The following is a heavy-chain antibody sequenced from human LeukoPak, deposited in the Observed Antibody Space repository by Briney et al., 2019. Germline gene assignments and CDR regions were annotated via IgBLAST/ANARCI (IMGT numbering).Heavy chain of an antibody. CDR3: AKMVGYLVVVKEYFQH. Sequence: ASVKVSCKASGYTFTSYGISWVRQAPGQGLEWMGWISAYNGNTNYAQKLQGRVTMTTDTSTSTAYMELRSLRSDDTAVYYCAKMVGYLVVVKEYFQHWGQGTLVTVSS. J-gene: IGHJ1*01. CDR2: ISAYNGNT. V-gene: IGHV1-18*01. CDR1: GYTFTSYG. D-gene: IGHD3-22*01.